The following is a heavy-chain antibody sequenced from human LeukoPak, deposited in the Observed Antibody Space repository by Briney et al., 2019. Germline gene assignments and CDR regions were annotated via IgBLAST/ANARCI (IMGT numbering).Heavy chain of an antibody. J-gene: IGHJ4*02. D-gene: IGHD4-17*01. Sequence: KPGGSLRLSCAASGFTLSPYTTAWVRQAPGKGLEWVSSVSRNSNYIYYADSVRGRFTISRDNAKNSLYLQMNSLRAEDTAVYYCARAPPTTVTTYRLDYWGQGTLVPVSS. V-gene: IGHV3-21*01. CDR1: GFTLSPYT. CDR3: ARAPPTTVTTYRLDY. CDR2: VSRNSNYI.